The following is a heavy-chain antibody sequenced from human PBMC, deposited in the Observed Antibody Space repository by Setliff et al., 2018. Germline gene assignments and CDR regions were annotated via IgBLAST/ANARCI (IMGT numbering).Heavy chain of an antibody. CDR1: GGSIDSHY. V-gene: IGHV4-59*11. D-gene: IGHD3-3*01. Sequence: SETLSLTCSVSGGSIDSHYWSWIRQPPGKGLEWIGSIYYSGDTNYNPSLKSRVTISIDTSKNQFSLKLSSVTAADTAVYHCARGKTFFGAFIRAFDIWGQGRMVTVS. CDR2: IYYSGDT. CDR3: ARGKTFFGAFIRAFDI. J-gene: IGHJ3*02.